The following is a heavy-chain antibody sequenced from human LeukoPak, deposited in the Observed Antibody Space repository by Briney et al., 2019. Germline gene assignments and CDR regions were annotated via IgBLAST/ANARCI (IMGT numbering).Heavy chain of an antibody. J-gene: IGHJ5*02. CDR3: TTDLRS. V-gene: IGHV3-15*01. CDR1: GFTFGNAW. CDR2: IRSKPDGGTI. Sequence: PGGSLRLSCATSGFTFGNAWMAWVRQAPGKGLEWVGRIRSKPDGGTIYYAAPLKGRLTIWRDDSRNTLYLHMTSLKTEDTAVYYCTTDLRSWGQGSLVAVSS.